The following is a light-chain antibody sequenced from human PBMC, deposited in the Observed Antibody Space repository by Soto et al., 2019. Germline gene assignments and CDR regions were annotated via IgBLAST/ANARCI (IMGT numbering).Light chain of an antibody. V-gene: IGLV2-14*01. J-gene: IGLJ3*02. CDR1: SSDIGGYKY. Sequence: QSVLTQPASVSGSLGQSITISCTGTSSDIGGYKYVSWYQQHSGKAPKLIIFEVSNRPSGVSDRFSGSNSGNTASLTISGLQAEDEADYYCTSYSRYRVLVFGGGTKVTAL. CDR3: TSYSRYRVLV. CDR2: EVS.